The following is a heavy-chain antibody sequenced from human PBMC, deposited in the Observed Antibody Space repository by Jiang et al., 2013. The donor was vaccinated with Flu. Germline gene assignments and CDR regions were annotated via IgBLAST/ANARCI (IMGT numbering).Heavy chain of an antibody. J-gene: IGHJ6*02. Sequence: PPGKALEWLALIYWDDDKRYSPSLKSRLTITKDTSKNQVVLTMTNMDPVDTATYYCAHSPRPPYYYYGMDVWGQGTTVTVSS. V-gene: IGHV2-5*02. D-gene: IGHD1-14*01. CDR2: IYWDDDK. CDR3: AHSPRPPYYYYGMDV.